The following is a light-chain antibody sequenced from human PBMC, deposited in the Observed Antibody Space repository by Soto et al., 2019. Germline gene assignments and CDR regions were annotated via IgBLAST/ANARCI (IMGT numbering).Light chain of an antibody. CDR2: SNN. Sequence: QSVLTQPPSASGTPGQRVTISCSGSSYNIGSNTVNWYQQLPGTAPKLLIYSNNQRPSGVPDRFSGSKSGTSASLAISGLQSEDEADYYCAAWDDSLNRVFGGGTKVTVL. CDR3: AAWDDSLNRV. CDR1: SYNIGSNT. J-gene: IGLJ3*02. V-gene: IGLV1-44*01.